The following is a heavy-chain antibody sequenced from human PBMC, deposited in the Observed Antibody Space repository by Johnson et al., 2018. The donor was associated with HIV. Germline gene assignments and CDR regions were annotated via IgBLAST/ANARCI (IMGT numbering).Heavy chain of an antibody. V-gene: IGHV3-66*01. CDR1: GFIVSSNH. Sequence: EVHLVESGGGVVQPGRSLRLSCGVSGFIVSSNHMNWVRQAPGKGLEWVSVIFSGGSTYYADSVNGRFTISRDNSKNTLYLQMNSLRAEDTALYYCAIACRDGYTCDAFDIWCQGTMVTVSS. CDR3: AIACRDGYTCDAFDI. D-gene: IGHD5-24*01. J-gene: IGHJ3*02. CDR2: IFSGGST.